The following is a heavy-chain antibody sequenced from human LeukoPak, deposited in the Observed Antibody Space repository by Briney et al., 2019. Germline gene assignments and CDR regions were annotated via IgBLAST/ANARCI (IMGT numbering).Heavy chain of an antibody. CDR1: GFTVNYW. CDR2: MTHDGSDE. V-gene: IGHV3-7*01. J-gene: IGHJ4*02. D-gene: IGHD3-10*01. CDR3: VKGDLEN. Sequence: PGGSLRLSCAASGFTVNYWMSWARQAPGKGLEWVATMTHDGSDEYYLDSVKGRFTISRDSAKNSIYLQMNSLRVEDTSTYYCVKGDLENWGQGTLVTVSS.